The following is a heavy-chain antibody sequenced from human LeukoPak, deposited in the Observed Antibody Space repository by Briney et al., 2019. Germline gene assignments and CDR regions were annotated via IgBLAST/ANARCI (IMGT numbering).Heavy chain of an antibody. J-gene: IGHJ4*02. V-gene: IGHV4-59*08. CDR3: VRHSVSDDNTYFEF. CDR1: GGSISGYY. CDR2: IYYSGST. Sequence: PSETLSLTCTVSGGSISGYYWGWIRHPPGKGLECIGYIYYSGSTNYNPPLKSRVAISVDTSKSQFSLKLSSVSAADTAVYFCVRHSVSDDNTYFEFWGQGTLVTVSS. D-gene: IGHD5/OR15-5a*01.